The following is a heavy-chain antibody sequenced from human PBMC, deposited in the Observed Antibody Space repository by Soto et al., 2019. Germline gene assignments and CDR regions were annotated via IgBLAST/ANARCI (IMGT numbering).Heavy chain of an antibody. CDR1: GFTFSSYS. CDR2: ISSSGSYI. Sequence: GRSLRLSCAASGFTFSSYSMHWVRQAPGKGLEWVSSISSSGSYIYYADSAKGRFTISRDNAKNSLYLQMNSLRAEDTAVYYCARGITGTLSYYYYGIDVWGQGTTVTVYS. V-gene: IGHV3-21*01. CDR3: ARGITGTLSYYYYGIDV. J-gene: IGHJ6*02. D-gene: IGHD1-20*01.